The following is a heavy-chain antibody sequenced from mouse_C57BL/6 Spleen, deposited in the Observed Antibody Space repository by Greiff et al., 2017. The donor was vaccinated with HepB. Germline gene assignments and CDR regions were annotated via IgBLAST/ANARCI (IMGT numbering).Heavy chain of an antibody. V-gene: IGHV2-6-1*01. Sequence: VKLMESGPGLVAPSQSLSITCTVSGFSLTSYGVHWVRQPPGKGLEWLVVIWSDGSTTYNSALKSRLSISKDNSKSQVFLKMNSLQTDDTAMYYCARHDDGYYAFAYWGQGTLVTVSA. CDR3: ARHDDGYYAFAY. CDR2: IWSDGST. D-gene: IGHD2-3*01. J-gene: IGHJ3*01. CDR1: GFSLTSYG.